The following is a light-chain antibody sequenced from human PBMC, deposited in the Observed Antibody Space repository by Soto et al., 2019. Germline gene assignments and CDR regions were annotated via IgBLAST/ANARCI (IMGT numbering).Light chain of an antibody. CDR3: QQYDEWPQT. CDR2: GAS. CDR1: QSVSSK. V-gene: IGKV3-15*01. Sequence: EIVMTQSPATLSVSPVERVTLSCRASQSVSSKLVWYQQKPGQAPRLLIYGASTRATGIPARFSGSGSGTEFTLSISSLQSEDFALYYCQQYDEWPQTFGQGTKVDIK. J-gene: IGKJ1*01.